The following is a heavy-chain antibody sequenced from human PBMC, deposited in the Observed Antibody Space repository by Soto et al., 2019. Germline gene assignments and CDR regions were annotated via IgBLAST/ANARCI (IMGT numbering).Heavy chain of an antibody. D-gene: IGHD3-16*01. Sequence: GASVKVSCKASGYTFTSYYMHWVRQAPGQGLEWMGIINPSGGSTSYAQKFQGRVTMTRDTSTSTVYMELSSPRSEDTAVYYCARSSLVYWFDPWGQGTLVTVSS. CDR1: GYTFTSYY. CDR2: INPSGGST. V-gene: IGHV1-46*01. CDR3: ARSSLVYWFDP. J-gene: IGHJ5*02.